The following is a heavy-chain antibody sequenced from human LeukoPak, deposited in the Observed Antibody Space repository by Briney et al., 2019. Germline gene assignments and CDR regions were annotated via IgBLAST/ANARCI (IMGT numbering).Heavy chain of an antibody. V-gene: IGHV3-23*01. CDR1: GFTFSSYA. D-gene: IGHD5-12*01. Sequence: GGSLRLSCAASGFTFSSYAMSWVRQAPGKGLEWVSAISGSGGSTYYADSVKGRFTISRDNSKNTLYLQMNSLRVEDTAVYYCAKDRGYSGYEPEFDYWGQGTLVTVSS. J-gene: IGHJ4*02. CDR3: AKDRGYSGYEPEFDY. CDR2: ISGSGGST.